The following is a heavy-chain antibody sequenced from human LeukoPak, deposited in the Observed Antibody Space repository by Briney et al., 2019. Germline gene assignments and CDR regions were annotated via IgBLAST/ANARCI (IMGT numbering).Heavy chain of an antibody. CDR1: GFTVSSNY. V-gene: IGHV3-53*01. CDR2: IYSGGST. Sequence: PGGSLRLSCAASGFTVSSNYMSWVRQAPGKGLEWVSVIYSGGSTYYADSVKGRSTISRDNSKNTLYLQMNSLRAEDTAVYYCARGSAAAGSPNYYYYYYMDVWGKGTTVTISS. J-gene: IGHJ6*03. D-gene: IGHD6-13*01. CDR3: ARGSAAAGSPNYYYYYYMDV.